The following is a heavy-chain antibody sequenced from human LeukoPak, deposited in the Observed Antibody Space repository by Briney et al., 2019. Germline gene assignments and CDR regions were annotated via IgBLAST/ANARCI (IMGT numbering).Heavy chain of an antibody. CDR1: GFTFSSYA. J-gene: IGHJ4*02. D-gene: IGHD3-10*01. Sequence: GGSLRLSCAASGFTFSSYAMSWVRQAPGKGLEWVSAISGSGGSTYYADSVKGRFTIPRDNSKNTLYLQMSSLRAEDTAVYYCAKVPYGSGSYPDYWGQGTLVTVSS. V-gene: IGHV3-23*01. CDR3: AKVPYGSGSYPDY. CDR2: ISGSGGST.